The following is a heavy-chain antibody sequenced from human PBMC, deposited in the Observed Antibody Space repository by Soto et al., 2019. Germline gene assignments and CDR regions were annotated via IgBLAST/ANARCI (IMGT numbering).Heavy chain of an antibody. J-gene: IGHJ5*02. D-gene: IGHD3-22*01. CDR1: GGSISSGGYY. V-gene: IGHV4-31*03. CDR3: ARDRGDYYETNWFDP. Sequence: SETLSLTCTVSGGSISSGGYYWSWIRQHPGKGLEWIGYIYYSGSTYYNPSLKSRVTISVDTSKNQFSLKLGSVTAADTAVYYCARDRGDYYETNWFDPWGQGTLVTVSS. CDR2: IYYSGST.